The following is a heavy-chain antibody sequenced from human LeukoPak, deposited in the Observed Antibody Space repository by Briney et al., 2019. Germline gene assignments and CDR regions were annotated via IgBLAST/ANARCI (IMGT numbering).Heavy chain of an antibody. V-gene: IGHV3-74*01. D-gene: IGHD1/OR15-1a*01. Sequence: GGSLRLSCAASGFTFSGYWMHWARQSPGKGLVWVSCINGDGSDTRYADSVKGRFTISRDNAKNTLYLQMNSLRVEDTAVYYCARDPRNKGFDPWGQGTLVTASS. CDR1: GFTFSGYW. CDR3: ARDPRNKGFDP. J-gene: IGHJ5*02. CDR2: INGDGSDT.